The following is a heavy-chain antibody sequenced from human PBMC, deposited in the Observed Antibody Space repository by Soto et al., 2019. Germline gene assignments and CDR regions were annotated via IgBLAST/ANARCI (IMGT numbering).Heavy chain of an antibody. D-gene: IGHD2-15*01. CDR2: ISSSSSYI. Sequence: GGSLRLSCAASGFTFSSYSMNWVRQAPGKGLEWVSSISSSSSYIYYADSVKGRFTISRDNAKNSLYLQMNSLRAEDTAVYYCARDLGYCSGGSCYAIDYWGQGTLVTVSS. J-gene: IGHJ4*02. V-gene: IGHV3-21*01. CDR1: GFTFSSYS. CDR3: ARDLGYCSGGSCYAIDY.